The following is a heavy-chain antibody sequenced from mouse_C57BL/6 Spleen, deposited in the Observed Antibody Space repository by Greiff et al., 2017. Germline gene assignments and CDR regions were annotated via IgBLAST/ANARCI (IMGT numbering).Heavy chain of an antibody. CDR3: TRYTVVAPVDFDY. CDR2: IDPETGGT. J-gene: IGHJ2*01. V-gene: IGHV1-15*01. CDR1: GYTFTDYE. D-gene: IGHD1-1*01. Sequence: QVQLQQSGAELVRPGASVTLSCKASGYTFTDYEMHWVKQTPVHGLEWIGAIDPETGGTAYNQKFKGKAILTADKSSSTAYMELRSLTSEDSAVYYCTRYTVVAPVDFDYWGQGTTLTVSS.